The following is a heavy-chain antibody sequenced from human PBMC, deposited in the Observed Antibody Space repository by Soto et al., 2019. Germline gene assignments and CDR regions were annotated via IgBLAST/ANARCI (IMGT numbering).Heavy chain of an antibody. Sequence: GGSLRLSCAASGFTFSSYAMHWVRQAPGKGLEWVAVISYDGSNKYYADSVKGRFTISRDNSKNTLYLQMNSLRAEDTAVYYCARDKGFPIVPPIRPAYWGQGTLVTVSS. V-gene: IGHV3-30-3*01. CDR1: GFTFSSYA. CDR2: ISYDGSNK. CDR3: ARDKGFPIVPPIRPAY. J-gene: IGHJ4*02. D-gene: IGHD5-12*01.